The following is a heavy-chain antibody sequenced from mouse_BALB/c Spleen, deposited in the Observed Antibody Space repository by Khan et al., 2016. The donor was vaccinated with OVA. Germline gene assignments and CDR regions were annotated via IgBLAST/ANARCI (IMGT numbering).Heavy chain of an antibody. CDR3: ARRNYFGYTFAY. CDR2: IYPRSGNT. D-gene: IGHD1-2*01. Sequence: QVQLQQPGAELARPGASVKLSCKASGYTFTDYYINWVKQRPGQGLEWIGEIYPRSGNTYYNEKFKGKATLTADKSSSIAYMQLSSLTSEDSAVYFCARRNYFGYTFAYWGQGTLVTVSA. V-gene: IGHV1-77*01. J-gene: IGHJ3*01. CDR1: GYTFTDYY.